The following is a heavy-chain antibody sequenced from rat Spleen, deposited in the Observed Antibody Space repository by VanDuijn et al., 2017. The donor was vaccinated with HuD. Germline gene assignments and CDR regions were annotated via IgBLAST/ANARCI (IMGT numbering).Heavy chain of an antibody. Sequence: EVQLVESGGGLVQPGRSMKLSCAASGFTFSNYGMAWVRQAPKKGLEWVAYISYDGGSTYYRDSVKGRFTISRDNAKSTLYLQMDSLRSEDTATYYCTGLQWTYYYVMDAWGQGASVTVSS. CDR1: GFTFSNYG. V-gene: IGHV5-20*01. CDR3: TGLQWTYYYVMDA. CDR2: ISYDGGST. D-gene: IGHD1-1*01. J-gene: IGHJ4*01.